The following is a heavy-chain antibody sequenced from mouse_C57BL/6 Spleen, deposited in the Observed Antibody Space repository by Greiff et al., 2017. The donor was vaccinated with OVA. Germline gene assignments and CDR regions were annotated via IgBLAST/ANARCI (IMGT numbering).Heavy chain of an antibody. CDR2: IWSGGST. V-gene: IGHV2-2*01. CDR3: ARGAAQANAMDY. CDR1: GFSLTSYG. Sequence: VKLQESGPGLVQPSQSLSITCTVSGFSLTSYGVHWVRQSPGKGLEWLGVIWSGGSTDYNAAFISRLSISKDKSKSQVFFKMNSLQADDTAIYYCARGAAQANAMDYWGQGTSVTVSS. J-gene: IGHJ4*01. D-gene: IGHD3-2*02.